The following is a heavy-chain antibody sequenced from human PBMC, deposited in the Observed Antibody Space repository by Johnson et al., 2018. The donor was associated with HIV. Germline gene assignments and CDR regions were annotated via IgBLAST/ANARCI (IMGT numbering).Heavy chain of an antibody. CDR3: ARFPPGGNYYFDI. Sequence: VQLVESGGGVVQPGGSLRLSCEASGFRFSDHYMSWIRQAPGKGLEWVGQIKSRTDGGTTDYGAPVKGRFTISRDNAKNSLYLQMNSLRAEDTAVYYCARFPPGGNYYFDIWGQGTMVTVSS. CDR2: IKSRTDGGTT. J-gene: IGHJ3*02. CDR1: GFRFSDHY. V-gene: IGHV3-15*01. D-gene: IGHD1-26*01.